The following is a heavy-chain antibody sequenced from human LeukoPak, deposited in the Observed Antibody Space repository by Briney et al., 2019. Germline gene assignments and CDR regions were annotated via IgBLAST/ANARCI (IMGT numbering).Heavy chain of an antibody. CDR3: ARDQGDY. CDR2: ISYDGSNK. V-gene: IGHV3-30*03. J-gene: IGHJ4*02. Sequence: GRSLRLSCAASGFTFSTYGMHWVRQAPGKGLEWVAVISYDGSNKYYADSVKGRFTISRDNSKSTLYLQMNSLRAEDTAVYYCARDQGDYWGQGTLVTVSS. CDR1: GFTFSTYG.